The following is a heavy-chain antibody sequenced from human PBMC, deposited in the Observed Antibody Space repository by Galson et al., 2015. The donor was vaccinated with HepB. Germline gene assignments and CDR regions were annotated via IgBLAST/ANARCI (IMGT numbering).Heavy chain of an antibody. CDR2: ISHNGYNK. J-gene: IGHJ3*01. D-gene: IGHD7-27*01. CDR1: GFNFNSHV. CDR3: ASLFNWGEIWDDAFDV. V-gene: IGHV3-30*14. Sequence: SLRLSCAASGFNFNSHVMDWVRQSPDKGLEWVAVISHNGYNKEYADSVKGRFTISRDNSKNMVYLQMDNLRLEDTAMYHCASLFNWGEIWDDAFDVWGQGTMVTVSS.